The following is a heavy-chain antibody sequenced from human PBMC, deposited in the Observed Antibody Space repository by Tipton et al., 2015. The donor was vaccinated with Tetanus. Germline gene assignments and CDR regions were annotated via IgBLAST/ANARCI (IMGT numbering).Heavy chain of an antibody. D-gene: IGHD2/OR15-2a*01. CDR3: ARAFCNYNCHGGYFDY. V-gene: IGHV3-23*01. Sequence: SLRLSCAASGFTFNTYNMNWVRQAPGKGLEWVSSISGSGDRTYYSDSVEGRFTISRDNSANRLFLQMNSLKADDTAVYYCARAFCNYNCHGGYFDYWGQGTLVTVSS. CDR1: GFTFNTYN. CDR2: ISGSGDRT. J-gene: IGHJ4*02.